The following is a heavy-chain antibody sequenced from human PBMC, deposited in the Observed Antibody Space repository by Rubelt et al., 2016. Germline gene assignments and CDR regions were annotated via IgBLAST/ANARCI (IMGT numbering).Heavy chain of an antibody. D-gene: IGHD5-12*01. J-gene: IGHJ4*02. CDR2: INLGGST. Sequence: QVQLQQWGAGLLKPSETLSLTCAVYGGSFSGYYWSWIRQPPGKGLEWIGEINLGGSTTYNPSLKSRVTISVDTSKNHFSLQLTSGTAADTAVYYCARAGVISGHPTNFAYWGQGTLVTVSS. CDR1: GGSFSGYY. CDR3: ARAGVISGHPTNFAY. V-gene: IGHV4-34*01.